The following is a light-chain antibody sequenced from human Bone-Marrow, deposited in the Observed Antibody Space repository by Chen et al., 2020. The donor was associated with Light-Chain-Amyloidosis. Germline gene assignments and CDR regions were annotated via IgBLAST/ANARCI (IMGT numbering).Light chain of an antibody. CDR1: SSDVGGDNH. CDR2: EVT. CDR3: SSYTITNTLV. Sequence: QSALTQPASVSGSPGQSITLSCPGTSSDVGGDNHVSWYQQHPDKAPKLMIYEVTNRPSWVPDRFSGSKSDNTASLTISGLQTEDEDDYFCSSYTITNTLVFGSGTRVTVL. V-gene: IGLV2-14*01. J-gene: IGLJ1*01.